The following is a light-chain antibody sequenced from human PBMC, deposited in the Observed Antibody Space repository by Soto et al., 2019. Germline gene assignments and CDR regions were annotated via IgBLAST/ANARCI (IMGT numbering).Light chain of an antibody. CDR2: GAS. CDR3: QQYHNWPVYT. CDR1: QSVSSN. J-gene: IGKJ2*01. V-gene: IGKV3-15*01. Sequence: EIVMTQSPATLSVSPGERVTLSCRASQSVSSNLAWYQQKPGQAPRLVIYGASTRATGTPARFSDSGSGTEFALTISSLQSEDFAVYYCQQYHNWPVYTFGQGTKLEIK.